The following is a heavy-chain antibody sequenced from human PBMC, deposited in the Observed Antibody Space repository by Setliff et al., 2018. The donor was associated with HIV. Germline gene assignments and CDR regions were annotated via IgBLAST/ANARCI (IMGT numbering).Heavy chain of an antibody. Sequence: PSETLSLTCAVFGGSFSDFYWSWIRQPPGKGLEWIGEISYSGSTVYNPSLKSRVTISIDTSNNQISLRLSSVTAADTAMYYCVRDDYGYNGKGFDYWGPGTLVTSPQ. V-gene: IGHV4-34*01. D-gene: IGHD4-17*01. CDR2: ISYSGST. CDR1: GGSFSDFY. J-gene: IGHJ4*02. CDR3: VRDDYGYNGKGFDY.